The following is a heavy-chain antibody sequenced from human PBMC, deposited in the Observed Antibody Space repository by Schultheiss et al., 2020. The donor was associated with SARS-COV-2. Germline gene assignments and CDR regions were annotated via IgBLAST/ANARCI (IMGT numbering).Heavy chain of an antibody. V-gene: IGHV4-39*01. CDR3: ARRRTVTGYYYYGMDV. D-gene: IGHD4-17*01. Sequence: LETLSLTCTVSGGSISSSSYYWVWLRQPPGKGLEWIGSIYYSGSTYYNPSLKSPVTISVDTSKNQFTLNLSPVTAADTAVYYCARRRTVTGYYYYGMDVWGKGTTVTVSS. CDR2: IYYSGST. J-gene: IGHJ6*04. CDR1: GGSISSSSYY.